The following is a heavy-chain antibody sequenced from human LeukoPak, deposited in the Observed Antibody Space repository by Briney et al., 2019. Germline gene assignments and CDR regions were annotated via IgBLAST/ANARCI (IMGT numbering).Heavy chain of an antibody. CDR3: ARDNSVGDTAWWFDP. D-gene: IGHD1-26*01. CDR2: INPSGSST. CDR1: GYTFTSYY. Sequence: ASVKVSCKASGYTFTSYYMHWVRQVPGQGLEWMGLINPSGSSTSYAQKFQGRLSLTRDMSTSTDYMELSSLRSEDTAVYYCARDNSVGDTAWWFDPWGQGTLVTVSS. J-gene: IGHJ5*02. V-gene: IGHV1-46*01.